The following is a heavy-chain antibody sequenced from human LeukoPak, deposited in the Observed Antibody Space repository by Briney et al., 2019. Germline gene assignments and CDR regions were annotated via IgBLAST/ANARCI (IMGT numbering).Heavy chain of an antibody. CDR2: IYYSGST. CDR3: ARDGLAHGTGIGY. CDR1: GGSISSYY. J-gene: IGHJ4*02. D-gene: IGHD6-13*01. V-gene: IGHV4-59*01. Sequence: SETLSLTCTVSGGSISSYYWSWIRQPPGKGLEWIGYIYYSGSTNYNPSLKSRVTISVDTSKNQFSLKLSSVTAADTAVYYCARDGLAHGTGIGYWDQGTLVTVSS.